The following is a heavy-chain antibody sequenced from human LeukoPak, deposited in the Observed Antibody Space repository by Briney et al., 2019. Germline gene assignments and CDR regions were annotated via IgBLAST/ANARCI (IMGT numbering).Heavy chain of an antibody. D-gene: IGHD3-3*01. Sequence: PSETLSLTCTVSGGSISSYYWSWIRQPPGKGLEWIGYIYYSGSTNYNPSLKSRVTISVDTSKNQFSLKLSSVTAADTAVYYCARSTYSVLEWLPDPEYYFDYWGQGTLVTVSS. CDR3: ARSTYSVLEWLPDPEYYFDY. CDR1: GGSISSYY. V-gene: IGHV4-59*01. J-gene: IGHJ4*02. CDR2: IYYSGST.